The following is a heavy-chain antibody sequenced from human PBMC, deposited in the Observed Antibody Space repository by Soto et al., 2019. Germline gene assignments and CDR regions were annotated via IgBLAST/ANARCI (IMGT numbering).Heavy chain of an antibody. V-gene: IGHV3-66*01. D-gene: IGHD1-26*01. CDR1: GFTVSSNY. Sequence: GGSLRLSCAASGFTVSSNYMSWVRQAPGKGLEWVSVIYSGGSTYYADSVKGRFTISRDNSKNTLYLQMNSLRAEDTAVYYCAREWVHGNWFDPWGQGTLVTVSS. CDR2: IYSGGST. CDR3: AREWVHGNWFDP. J-gene: IGHJ5*02.